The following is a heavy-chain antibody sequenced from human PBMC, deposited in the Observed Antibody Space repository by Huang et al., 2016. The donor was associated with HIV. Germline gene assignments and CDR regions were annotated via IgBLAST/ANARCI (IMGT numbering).Heavy chain of an antibody. D-gene: IGHD1-26*01. CDR3: ARERMVGSTGIFDY. CDR1: GFTFSDYY. V-gene: IGHV3-11*01. J-gene: IGHJ4*02. Sequence: QVQLVESGGGLVKPGGSLRLSCAASGFTFSDYYMRWIRQEPGKGLGGVSLISISGSTIYDADSVKGRFTISRDNAKNSLYLQMNNLRAEDTAVYYCARERMVGSTGIFDYWGQGTLVTVSS. CDR2: ISISGSTI.